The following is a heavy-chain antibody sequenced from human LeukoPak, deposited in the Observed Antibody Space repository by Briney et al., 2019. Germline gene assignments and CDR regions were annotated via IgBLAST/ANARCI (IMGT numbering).Heavy chain of an antibody. V-gene: IGHV1-2*02. CDR3: ARVMIRYNWNYDFDY. J-gene: IGHJ4*02. Sequence: ASVKVSCKASGYTFTGYYMHWVRQAPGQGLGWMGWINPNSGGTNYAQKFQGRVTMTRDTSISTAYMELSRLRSDDTAVYYCARVMIRYNWNYDFDYWGQGTLVTVSS. D-gene: IGHD1-7*01. CDR1: GYTFTGYY. CDR2: INPNSGGT.